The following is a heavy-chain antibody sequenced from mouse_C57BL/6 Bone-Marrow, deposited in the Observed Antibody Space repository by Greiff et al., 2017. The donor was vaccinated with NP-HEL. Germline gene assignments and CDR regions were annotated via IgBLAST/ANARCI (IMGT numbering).Heavy chain of an antibody. Sequence: QVQLKQPGAELVKPGASVKLSCKASGYTFTSYWMQWVKQRPGQGLEWIGEIDPSDSYTNYNQKFKGKATLTVDTSSSTAYMQLSSLTSEDSAVYDGAREVTTGFDYWGQGTTLTVSS. CDR3: AREVTTGFDY. J-gene: IGHJ2*01. D-gene: IGHD2-2*01. V-gene: IGHV1-50*01. CDR2: IDPSDSYT. CDR1: GYTFTSYW.